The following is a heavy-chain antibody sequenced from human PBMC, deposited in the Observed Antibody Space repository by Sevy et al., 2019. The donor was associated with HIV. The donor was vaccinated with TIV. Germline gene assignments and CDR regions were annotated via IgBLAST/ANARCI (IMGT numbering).Heavy chain of an antibody. D-gene: IGHD3-22*01. CDR3: TGGPSSVSGSDLAY. CDR1: GYTFTGYY. CDR2: INPNSGGR. J-gene: IGHJ4*02. Sequence: ASVKVSCKASGYTFTGYYMHWVRQAPGLGLEWMGLINPNSGGRKYAQKFQGRVTMTRDTSISTAYMELSRLKPDAAAVYYCTGGPSSVSGSDLAYWGQGTLVTVSS. V-gene: IGHV1-2*02.